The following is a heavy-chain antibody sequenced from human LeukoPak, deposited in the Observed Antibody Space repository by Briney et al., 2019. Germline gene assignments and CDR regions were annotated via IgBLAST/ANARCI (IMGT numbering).Heavy chain of an antibody. CDR1: GYTFTGYY. V-gene: IGHV1-2*02. J-gene: IGHJ4*02. CDR3: AREENSSGWYLVGPNFDY. D-gene: IGHD6-19*01. CDR2: INPNSGGT. Sequence: ASVKVSCKASGYTFTGYYMHWVRQAPGQGLEWMGWINPNSGGTNYAQKLQGRVTMTTDTSTSTAYMELRSLRSDDTAVYYCAREENSSGWYLVGPNFDYWGQGTLVTVSS.